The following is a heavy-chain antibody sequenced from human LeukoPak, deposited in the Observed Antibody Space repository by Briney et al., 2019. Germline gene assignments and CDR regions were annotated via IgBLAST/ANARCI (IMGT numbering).Heavy chain of an antibody. D-gene: IGHD5-12*01. Sequence: ASVKVSCKASGYTFTSYDINWVRQAPGQGLEWMGWISAYNGNTNYAQKLQGRVTMTTDTSTSTAYMELRGLRSDDTAVYYCARDDSGYDSPFDCWGQGTLVTVSS. V-gene: IGHV1-18*01. J-gene: IGHJ4*02. CDR1: GYTFTSYD. CDR2: ISAYNGNT. CDR3: ARDDSGYDSPFDC.